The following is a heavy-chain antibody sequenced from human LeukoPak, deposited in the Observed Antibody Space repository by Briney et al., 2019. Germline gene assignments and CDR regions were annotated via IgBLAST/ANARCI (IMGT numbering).Heavy chain of an antibody. CDR1: GFTFSSYG. CDR3: AKDDRGVGATSY. D-gene: IGHD1-26*01. V-gene: IGHV3-23*01. Sequence: GGSLRLSCAASGFTFSSYGMSWVRQAPGKGLERVSAISGSGGSTYYADSVKGRFTISRDNSKNTLYLQMNSLRAEDTAVYYCAKDDRGVGATSYWGQGTLVTVSS. CDR2: ISGSGGST. J-gene: IGHJ4*02.